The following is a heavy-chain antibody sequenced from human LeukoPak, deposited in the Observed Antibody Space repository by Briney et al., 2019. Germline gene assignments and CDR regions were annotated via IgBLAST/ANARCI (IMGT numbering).Heavy chain of an antibody. CDR1: GFSSDDLG. Sequence: PGGSLRLSCAASGFSSDDLGMTWVRQVPGKGLEWVAGINWNGASTGYADSVRGRFTISRDNAKNSLYLQMNSLRAEDTALYYCARAVCPTIKFCDSSYFMDVWGKGTTVNVS. CDR3: ARAVCPTIKFCDSSYFMDV. V-gene: IGHV3-20*04. D-gene: IGHD6-6*01. CDR2: INWNGAST. J-gene: IGHJ6*03.